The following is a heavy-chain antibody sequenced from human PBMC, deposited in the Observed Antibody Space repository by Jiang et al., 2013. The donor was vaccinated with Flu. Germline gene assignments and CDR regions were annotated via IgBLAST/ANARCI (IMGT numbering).Heavy chain of an antibody. CDR1: GFTFSSYA. V-gene: IGHV3-23*01. CDR2: ITGSGNST. J-gene: IGHJ4*02. CDR3: AKEEFYDSSGYYSDYFDF. D-gene: IGHD3-22*01. Sequence: GGLVQPGGSLRLSCAASGFTFSSYAMNWVRQAPGKGLEWVSAITGSGNSTYYADSVKGRFTISRDNSKNTLYLQMNSLRAEDTAVYFCAKEEFYDSSGYYSDYFDFWGQGTLVTVSS.